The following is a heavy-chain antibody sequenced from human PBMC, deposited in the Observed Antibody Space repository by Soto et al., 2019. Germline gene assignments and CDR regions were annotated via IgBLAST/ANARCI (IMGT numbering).Heavy chain of an antibody. CDR3: ARDGLPRLHYNWFDP. Sequence: PGGSLRLSCAASGFTLSSYGMHWVRQAPGKGLEWVAVIWYDGSNKYYADSVKGRFTISRDNSKNTLYLQMNSLRAEDTAVYYCARDGLPRLHYNWFDPWGQGTLVTVSS. CDR2: IWYDGSNK. CDR1: GFTLSSYG. V-gene: IGHV3-33*01. J-gene: IGHJ5*02. D-gene: IGHD4-4*01.